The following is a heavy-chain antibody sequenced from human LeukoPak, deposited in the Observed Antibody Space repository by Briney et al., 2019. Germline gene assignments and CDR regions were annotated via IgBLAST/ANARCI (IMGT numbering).Heavy chain of an antibody. CDR1: GFTFDDYA. CDR3: AKGYSSSGTDAFDI. D-gene: IGHD6-13*01. V-gene: IGHV3-9*01. Sequence: PGGSLRLSCAASGFTFDDYAMHGVRQVPGKGLEGVSGISWNSGSKGYADSVKGRFTISRDNAKNSLYLQMNSLRAEDTALYYCAKGYSSSGTDAFDIWGQGTMVTVSS. J-gene: IGHJ3*02. CDR2: ISWNSGSK.